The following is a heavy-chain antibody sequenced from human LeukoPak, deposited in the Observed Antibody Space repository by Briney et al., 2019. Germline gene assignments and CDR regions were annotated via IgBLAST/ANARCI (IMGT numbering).Heavy chain of an antibody. CDR3: ARDSGLGGNSGYYYYYYMDV. D-gene: IGHD4-23*01. Sequence: SVKVSCKASGGTFSSYAISWVRQAPGQGLEWMGGIIPIFGTANYAQKFQGRVTITADKSTSTAYMELSSLRSEDTAVYYCARDSGLGGNSGYYYYYYMDVWGKRTTVTVSS. J-gene: IGHJ6*03. V-gene: IGHV1-69*06. CDR2: IIPIFGTA. CDR1: GGTFSSYA.